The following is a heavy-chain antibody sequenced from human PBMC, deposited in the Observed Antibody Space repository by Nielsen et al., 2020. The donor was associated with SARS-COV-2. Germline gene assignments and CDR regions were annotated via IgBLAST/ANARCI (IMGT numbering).Heavy chain of an antibody. V-gene: IGHV3-33*06. CDR1: GFTFSSYG. D-gene: IGHD1-26*01. Sequence: GESLKISCAASGFTFSSYGMHWVRQAPGKGLEWVAVIWYDGSNKYYADSVKGRFTISRDNSKNTLYLQMNSLRAEDTALYYCAKDHTMTALLGATVGSWGQGTLVTVSS. CDR3: AKDHTMTALLGATVGS. CDR2: IWYDGSNK. J-gene: IGHJ4*02.